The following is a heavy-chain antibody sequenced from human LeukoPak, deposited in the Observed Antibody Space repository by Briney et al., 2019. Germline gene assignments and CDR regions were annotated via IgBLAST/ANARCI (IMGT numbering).Heavy chain of an antibody. Sequence: PGRSLRLSCAASGFTFSSYAMHWVRQAPGKGLEWVSYISSSGSTIYYADSVKGRFTISRDNAKNSLYLQMNSLRAEDTAVYYCARIRPGSTDAFDIWGQGTMVTVSS. CDR3: ARIRPGSTDAFDI. CDR2: ISSSGSTI. CDR1: GFTFSSYA. J-gene: IGHJ3*02. D-gene: IGHD6-13*01. V-gene: IGHV3-48*03.